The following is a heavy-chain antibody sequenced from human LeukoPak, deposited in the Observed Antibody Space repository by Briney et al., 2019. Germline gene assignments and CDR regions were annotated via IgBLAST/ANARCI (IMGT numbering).Heavy chain of an antibody. CDR2: IWSHGRTR. Sequence: GGSLRLSCAASGFTFSDYGMHWVRQAPGKGLEWVTAIWSHGRTRSYADSVKGRFTISRDDSKNTVYLQMNSLRTEDTAVYYCARDDCGSPTCYGYWGQGTLVTVSS. J-gene: IGHJ4*02. CDR1: GFTFSDYG. D-gene: IGHD2-2*01. CDR3: ARDDCGSPTCYGY. V-gene: IGHV3-33*01.